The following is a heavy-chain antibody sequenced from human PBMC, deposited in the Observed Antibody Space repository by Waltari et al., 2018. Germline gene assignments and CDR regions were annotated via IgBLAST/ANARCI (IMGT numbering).Heavy chain of an antibody. Sequence: EVQLLESGGGLVQPGGSLGLSCSASGFPFSRYAMRWVGQAPGKGLEWVSSISGSGAAIYYADSVKGRFTISRDNSKNTLYLQMISLRAEDTAVYYCAEAGLYVRDYYYDYSMGVWGQGTTVTVSS. J-gene: IGHJ6*02. CDR3: AEAGLYVRDYYYDYSMGV. CDR2: ISGSGAAI. D-gene: IGHD3-16*01. CDR1: GFPFSRYA. V-gene: IGHV3-23*01.